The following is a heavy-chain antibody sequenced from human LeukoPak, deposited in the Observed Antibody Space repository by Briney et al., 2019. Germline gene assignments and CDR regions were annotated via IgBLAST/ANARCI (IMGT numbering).Heavy chain of an antibody. CDR2: INKDGGEK. D-gene: IGHD3-16*02. CDR1: GFTFSSYW. Sequence: PGGSLRLSCAASGFTFSSYWMSWVRQAPGKGLEWVANINKDGGEKYYVDSVKGRFTISRDNAKNSLYLQMNSLRAKDTAVYYCARDPLRDDYVWGNYRNGADYWGQGTLVTVSS. CDR3: ARDPLRDDYVWGNYRNGADY. V-gene: IGHV3-7*01. J-gene: IGHJ4*02.